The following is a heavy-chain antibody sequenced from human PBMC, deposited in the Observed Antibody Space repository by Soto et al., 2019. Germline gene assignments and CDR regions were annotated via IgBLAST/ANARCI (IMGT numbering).Heavy chain of an antibody. V-gene: IGHV1-2*02. J-gene: IGHJ6*02. CDR1: GYTFTGYY. CDR2: INPNSGGT. CDR3: ARRWCSGGSCYYYYYGMDV. Sequence: ASVKVSCKASGYTFTGYYMHWVRQAPGQGLEWMGWINPNSGGTNYAQKFQGRVTMTRDTSISTAYMELRRLRSDDTAVYYCARRWCSGGSCYYYYYGMDVWGQGTTVTVSS. D-gene: IGHD2-15*01.